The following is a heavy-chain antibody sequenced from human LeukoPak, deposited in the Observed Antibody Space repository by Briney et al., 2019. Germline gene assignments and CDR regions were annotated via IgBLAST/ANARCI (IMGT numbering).Heavy chain of an antibody. CDR1: GFILGNFV. J-gene: IGHJ4*02. V-gene: IGHV3-69-1*01. D-gene: IGHD3-10*01. Sequence: GGSLRLSCAASGFILGNFVLTWVRQAPGKGLEWVSSISRSGDTVHAESVKGRFTISRDNAKNTLYLQMNSLRAEDTAVYYCARPREMVRGEFDYWGQGTLVTVSS. CDR2: ISRSGDT. CDR3: ARPREMVRGEFDY.